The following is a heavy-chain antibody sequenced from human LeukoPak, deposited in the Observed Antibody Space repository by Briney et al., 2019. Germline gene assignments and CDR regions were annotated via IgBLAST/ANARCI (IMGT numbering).Heavy chain of an antibody. CDR2: IYYSGST. CDR3: ARSVYKNDAIDY. D-gene: IGHD1-1*01. J-gene: IGHJ4*02. CDR1: GGPISSSSYY. V-gene: IGHV4-39*07. Sequence: TSETLSLTCTVSGGPISSSSYYWGWIRQPPGKGLEWIGSIYYSGSTNYNPSLKSRVTISVDTSKNQFSLKLSSVTAADTAVYYCARSVYKNDAIDYWGQGTLVTVSS.